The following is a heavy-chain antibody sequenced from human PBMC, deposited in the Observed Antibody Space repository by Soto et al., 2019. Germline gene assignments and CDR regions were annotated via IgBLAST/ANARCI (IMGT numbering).Heavy chain of an antibody. CDR3: ARDRTTLYYYDSSGYYTPFDY. D-gene: IGHD3-22*01. CDR1: GYTFTSYG. CDR2: ISAYNGNT. V-gene: IGHV1-18*01. Sequence: ASVKVSCKASGYTFTSYGISWVRQAPGQGLEWMGWISAYNGNTNYAQKLQGRVTMTTDTSTSTAYMELRSLRSDDTAMYYCARDRTTLYYYDSSGYYTPFDYWGQGTLVTVSS. J-gene: IGHJ4*02.